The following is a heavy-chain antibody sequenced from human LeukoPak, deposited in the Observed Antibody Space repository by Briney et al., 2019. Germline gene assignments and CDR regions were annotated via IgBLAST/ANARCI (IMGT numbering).Heavy chain of an antibody. Sequence: ASVKVSCKATGFTFTNYDINWVRQATGQGLEWMGWMNPINGNTGYAQKFQGRVTMTRDTSISTAYMELSRLRSDDTAVYYCARDDPDILNSYGMDVWGQGTTVTVSS. CDR2: MNPINGNT. V-gene: IGHV1-8*01. CDR1: GFTFTNYD. CDR3: ARDDPDILNSYGMDV. J-gene: IGHJ6*02. D-gene: IGHD3-9*01.